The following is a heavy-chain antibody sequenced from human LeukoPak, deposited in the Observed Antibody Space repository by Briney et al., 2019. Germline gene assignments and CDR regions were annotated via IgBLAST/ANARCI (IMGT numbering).Heavy chain of an antibody. Sequence: GGSLRLSCAASGFTFSSYWMSWVRQAPGKGLEWVANIKQDGSEKYYVDSVKGRFTISRDNAKNSLYLQMNSLRAEDTAVYYCARPRSSPPEFVPWYFDLWGRGTLVTVSS. CDR1: GFTFSSYW. D-gene: IGHD6-13*01. CDR2: IKQDGSEK. J-gene: IGHJ2*01. CDR3: ARPRSSPPEFVPWYFDL. V-gene: IGHV3-7*01.